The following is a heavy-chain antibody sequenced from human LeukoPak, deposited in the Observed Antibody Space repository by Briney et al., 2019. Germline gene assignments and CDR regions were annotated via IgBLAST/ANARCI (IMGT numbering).Heavy chain of an antibody. CDR1: GFAFSSYS. D-gene: IGHD4-17*01. CDR2: ISSSSSYI. J-gene: IGHJ4*02. Sequence: GGSLRLSCAASGFAFSSYSMNWVRQAPGKGLEWVSSISSSSSYIYYADSVKGRFTISRANAKTSLYLQMNSLRAEDTAVYYCARDSPARRDGDYEDFDYWGQGTLVTVSS. CDR3: ARDSPARRDGDYEDFDY. V-gene: IGHV3-21*01.